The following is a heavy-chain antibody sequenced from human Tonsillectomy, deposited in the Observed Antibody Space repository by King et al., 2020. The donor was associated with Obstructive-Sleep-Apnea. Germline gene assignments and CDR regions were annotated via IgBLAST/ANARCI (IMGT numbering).Heavy chain of an antibody. Sequence: VQLVESGGGVVQSGRSLRLSCAASGFTLRFYVMHWVRQAPGKGLEWVAVTSNDGSNEYYAESVKGRFTISTDNNKNTLYLQMKSLRAEDTAVYYCARESRWLQFFYFDYWGQGTLVTVSS. J-gene: IGHJ4*02. D-gene: IGHD5-24*01. CDR1: GFTLRFYV. CDR3: ARESRWLQFFYFDY. V-gene: IGHV3-30*04. CDR2: TSNDGSNE.